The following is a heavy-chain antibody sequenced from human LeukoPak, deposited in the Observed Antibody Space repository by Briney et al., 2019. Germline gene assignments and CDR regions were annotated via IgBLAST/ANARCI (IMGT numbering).Heavy chain of an antibody. V-gene: IGHV4-4*02. CDR3: AAAAVAVAN. CDR1: GGSISSSNW. Sequence: SETLSLTCAVSGGSISSSNWWSWVRQPPGKGLEWIGEIYHSGSTNYNPSLKSRVTISLDKSKNQFSLKLTSVTAADTAVYYRAAAAVAVANCGQGTLVTDSS. J-gene: IGHJ4*02. CDR2: IYHSGST. D-gene: IGHD6-19*01.